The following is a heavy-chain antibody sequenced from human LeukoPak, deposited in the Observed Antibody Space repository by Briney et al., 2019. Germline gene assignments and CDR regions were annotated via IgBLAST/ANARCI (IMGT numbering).Heavy chain of an antibody. Sequence: ASETLSLTCTVSGYSIAHGFFWAWIRQPPGGGLEWIGSLYHSGTTYYNTSLKSRISTSADTSKNQFSLKLRLVTAADTAVYYCARVEVPRDINDWYFDLWGRGTLVTVSS. D-gene: IGHD2-15*01. V-gene: IGHV4-38-2*02. CDR2: LYHSGTT. CDR1: GYSIAHGFF. J-gene: IGHJ2*01. CDR3: ARVEVPRDINDWYFDL.